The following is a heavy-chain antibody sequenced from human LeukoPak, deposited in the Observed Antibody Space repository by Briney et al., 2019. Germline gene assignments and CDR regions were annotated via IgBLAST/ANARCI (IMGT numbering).Heavy chain of an antibody. J-gene: IGHJ4*02. D-gene: IGHD2-2*01. CDR2: IRYDGSNK. CDR3: ARDRGYCSSTSCYSSMGY. CDR1: GFTFSSYA. V-gene: IGHV3-30*02. Sequence: GGSLRLSCAASGFTFSSYAMSWVRQAPGKGLEWVAFIRYDGSNKYYADSVKGRFTISRDNSKNTLYLQMNSLRAEDTAVYYCARDRGYCSSTSCYSSMGYWGQGTLVTVSS.